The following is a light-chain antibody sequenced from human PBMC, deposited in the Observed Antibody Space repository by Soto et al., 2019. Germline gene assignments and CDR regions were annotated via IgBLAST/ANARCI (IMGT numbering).Light chain of an antibody. CDR2: KAS. CDR1: QSISTW. V-gene: IGKV1-5*03. CDR3: QQYNTYST. J-gene: IGKJ1*01. Sequence: QMTQSPSTLSASVGDTVTITCRASQSISTWLAWYQQKPGKAPKLLIYKASTLESGVPSRFSGRGSGTAFTLTISSLQPDDFATYYCQQYNTYSTFGQGTKVEIK.